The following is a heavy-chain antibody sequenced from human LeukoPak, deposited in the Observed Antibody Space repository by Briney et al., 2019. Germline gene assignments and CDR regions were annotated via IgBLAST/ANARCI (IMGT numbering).Heavy chain of an antibody. CDR2: MNPNSGNT. J-gene: IGHJ6*02. Sequence: ASVKVSCKASGYTFTSYDINWVRQATGQGREWMGWMNPNSGNTGYAQKFQGRVTMTRNTSISTAYMELSSLRSEDTAVYYCARGRYDILTGYSLVEYYYYYGMDVWGQGTTVTVSS. CDR1: GYTFTSYD. CDR3: ARGRYDILTGYSLVEYYYYYGMDV. V-gene: IGHV1-8*01. D-gene: IGHD3-9*01.